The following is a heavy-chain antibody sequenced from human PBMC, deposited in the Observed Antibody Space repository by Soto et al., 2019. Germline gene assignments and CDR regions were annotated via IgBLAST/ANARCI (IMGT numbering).Heavy chain of an antibody. CDR1: GGSISGSSYY. Sequence: PSETLSLTCAVSGGSISGSSYYWGWIRQPPGKGLEWIGSIYYSGSLYYNPSLKSRVTVSVDTSKNQFSLKLSSVTAADTAVYYCARLYYGSGSLPSDWGQGTLVTGSS. V-gene: IGHV4-39*01. D-gene: IGHD3-10*01. CDR3: ARLYYGSGSLPSD. J-gene: IGHJ4*02. CDR2: IYYSGSL.